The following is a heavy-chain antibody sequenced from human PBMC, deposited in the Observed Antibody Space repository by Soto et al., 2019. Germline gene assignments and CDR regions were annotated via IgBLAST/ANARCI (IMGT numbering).Heavy chain of an antibody. V-gene: IGHV4-34*01. CDR2: INHSGST. CDR1: GGSFSGDY. J-gene: IGHJ6*03. D-gene: IGHD6-25*01. CDR3: ARNGKARRLLLRDYYFYCYMDV. Sequence: SETLSLTCALYGGSFSGDYWSWIRKPPRKGLEWIGEINHSGSTNYNPSLKSRVTISVDTSKNQFSLKLSSVTAADTAVYYCARNGKARRLLLRDYYFYCYMDVSGKGTAVP.